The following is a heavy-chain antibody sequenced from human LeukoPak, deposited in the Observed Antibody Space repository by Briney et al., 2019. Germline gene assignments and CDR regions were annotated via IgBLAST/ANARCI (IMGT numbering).Heavy chain of an antibody. D-gene: IGHD3-10*01. V-gene: IGHV3-48*03. CDR2: ISSSGSTI. Sequence: PGGSLRLSCAASGFTFSSYEMNWVRQAPGKGLEWVSYISSSGSTIYYADPVKGRFTISRDNAKNSLYLQMNSLRAENTAVYYCARGILLWFGELSSPHWFDPWGQGTLVTVSS. CDR3: ARGILLWFGELSSPHWFDP. CDR1: GFTFSSYE. J-gene: IGHJ5*02.